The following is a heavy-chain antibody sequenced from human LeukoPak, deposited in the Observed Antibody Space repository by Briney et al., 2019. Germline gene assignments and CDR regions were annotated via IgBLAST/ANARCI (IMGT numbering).Heavy chain of an antibody. CDR2: IIPIFGTA. CDR1: GGTFSSYA. Sequence: SVKVSCKASGGTFSSYAISWVRQAPGQGLEWMGGIIPIFGTANYAQKFQGRVTITADESTGTAYMELSSLRSEDTAVYYCARARDIVPRAFDIWGQGTMVTVSS. CDR3: ARARDIVPRAFDI. V-gene: IGHV1-69*13. J-gene: IGHJ3*02. D-gene: IGHD2-8*01.